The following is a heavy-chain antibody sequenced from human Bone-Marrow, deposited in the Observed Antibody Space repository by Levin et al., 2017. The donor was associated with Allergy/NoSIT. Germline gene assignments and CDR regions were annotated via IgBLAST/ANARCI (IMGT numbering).Heavy chain of an antibody. D-gene: IGHD3-10*01. Sequence: PSETLSLTCSVSGDSLSSGTYYWTWIRQPPGKGLEWIGYVHSSGATNYNLSLKSRLAMSVDGSKNQFSLSLSSVTAADTAVYYCARAAQFNSVWAGKMDSWGQGALVAVTS. CDR2: VHSSGAT. CDR1: GDSLSSGTYY. CDR3: ARAAQFNSVWAGKMDS. V-gene: IGHV4-31*02. J-gene: IGHJ4*02.